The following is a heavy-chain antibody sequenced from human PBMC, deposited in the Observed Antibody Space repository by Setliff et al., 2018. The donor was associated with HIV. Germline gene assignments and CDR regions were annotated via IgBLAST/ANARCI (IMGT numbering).Heavy chain of an antibody. V-gene: IGHV4-59*11. D-gene: IGHD2-15*01. CDR1: GTSINSHY. CDR3: ARVSRLHPFDP. J-gene: IGHJ5*02. Sequence: TLSLTCTVSGTSINSHYWSWIRQTPGKGLQWIGLIYYTGIPTYNPSLEGRITMSVDRSKNQFSLRLTSVTAADTAMYYCARVSRLHPFDPWGQGTLVTVSS. CDR2: IYYTGIP.